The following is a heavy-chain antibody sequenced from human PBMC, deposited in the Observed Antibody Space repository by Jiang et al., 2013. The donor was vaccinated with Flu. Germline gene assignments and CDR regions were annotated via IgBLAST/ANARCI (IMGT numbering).Heavy chain of an antibody. CDR1: GYTGSGYY. V-gene: IGHV1-2*02. D-gene: IGHD1-26*01. Sequence: VQLVESGAELKKPGASVKVSCRTSGYTGSGYYIYWVRQAPGQGLEWMGWINCDSGGTNYAQKFQGRVTMTRDTSTNTAYMELGSLRSDDTAIYYCAKALQYELHPWGQGTLVTVSS. CDR2: INCDSGGT. J-gene: IGHJ5*02. CDR3: AKALQYELHP.